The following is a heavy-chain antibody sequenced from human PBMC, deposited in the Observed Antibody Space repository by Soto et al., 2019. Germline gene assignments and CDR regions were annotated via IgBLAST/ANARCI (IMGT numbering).Heavy chain of an antibody. D-gene: IGHD2-15*01. CDR2: IGTFFYT. J-gene: IGHJ4*02. Sequence: GGSLRLSCAASGFTFSSYDMHWVLQTTGKCLECFSAIGTFFYTYYSYSVKGRFTISIENSKNSFYLQINNLITGDTAVYYWANDRKPLVVVAASDYWGQXT. V-gene: IGHV3-13*04. CDR1: GFTFSSYD. CDR3: ANDRKPLVVVAASDY.